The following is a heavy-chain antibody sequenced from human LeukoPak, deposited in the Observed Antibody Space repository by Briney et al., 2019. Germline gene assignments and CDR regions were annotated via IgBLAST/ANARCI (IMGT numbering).Heavy chain of an antibody. Sequence: GGSLRLSCAASGFTVSSNYMSWVRQAPGKGLEWVANIKQDGSEKYYVDSVKGRFTISRDNAKNSLYLQMNSLRAEDTAVYYCARDEIPCSSTSCYEPGDYFDYWGQGTLVTVSS. J-gene: IGHJ4*02. CDR3: ARDEIPCSSTSCYEPGDYFDY. D-gene: IGHD2-2*01. V-gene: IGHV3-7*01. CDR1: GFTVSSNY. CDR2: IKQDGSEK.